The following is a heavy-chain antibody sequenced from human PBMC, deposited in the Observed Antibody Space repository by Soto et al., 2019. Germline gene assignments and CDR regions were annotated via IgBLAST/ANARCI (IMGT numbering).Heavy chain of an antibody. CDR2: INHSGST. J-gene: IGHJ6*02. D-gene: IGHD5-18*01. CDR1: GGSFSGYY. Sequence: RSLTCAVYGGSFSGYYWSWIRQPPGKGLEWIGEINHSGSTNYNPSLKSRVTISVDTSKNQFSLKLSYVTDADTAVYYCASLWSKGYSYGHYYYYYGMAVWGQGTRVTVSS. CDR3: ASLWSKGYSYGHYYYYYGMAV. V-gene: IGHV4-34*01.